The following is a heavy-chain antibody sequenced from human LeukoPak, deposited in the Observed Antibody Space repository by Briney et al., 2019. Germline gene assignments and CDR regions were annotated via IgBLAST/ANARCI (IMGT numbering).Heavy chain of an antibody. J-gene: IGHJ6*03. Sequence: SETLSLTCTVSGGSISSSSYYWGWIRQPPGKGLEWIGSIYYSGSTYYNPSLKSRVTISVDTSKNQFSLKLSSVTAADTAVYYCARQFIYYGSGSYYPLHYYYMDVWGKGTTVTVSS. V-gene: IGHV4-39*01. D-gene: IGHD3-10*01. CDR1: GGSISSSSYY. CDR3: ARQFIYYGSGSYYPLHYYYMDV. CDR2: IYYSGST.